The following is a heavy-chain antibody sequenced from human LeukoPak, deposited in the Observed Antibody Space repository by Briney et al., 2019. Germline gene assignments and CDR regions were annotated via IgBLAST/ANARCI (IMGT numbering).Heavy chain of an antibody. Sequence: SETLSLTCTVSGGSISSYYWSWIRQPPGKGLEWIGYIYYSGSTYYNPSLKSRVTISVDTSKNQFSLKLSSVTAADTAVYYCARETSQKGAHYMDVWGKGTTVTISS. J-gene: IGHJ6*03. CDR2: IYYSGST. CDR3: ARETSQKGAHYMDV. CDR1: GGSISSYY. D-gene: IGHD3-16*01. V-gene: IGHV4-59*01.